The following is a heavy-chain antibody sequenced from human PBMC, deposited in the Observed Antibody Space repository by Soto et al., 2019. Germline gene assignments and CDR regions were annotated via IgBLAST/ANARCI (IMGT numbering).Heavy chain of an antibody. J-gene: IGHJ6*02. D-gene: IGHD3-9*01. V-gene: IGHV1-69*06. CDR1: GGTFSSYA. CDR3: ATGYYDILTGYSCHNYYYGMDV. CDR2: IIPIFGTA. Sequence: SVKVSCKASGGTFSSYAISWVRQAPGQGLEWMGGIIPIFGTANYAQKFQGRVTITADKSTSTAYMELSSLRSEDTAVYYCATGYYDILTGYSCHNYYYGMDVWGQGSTVIVS.